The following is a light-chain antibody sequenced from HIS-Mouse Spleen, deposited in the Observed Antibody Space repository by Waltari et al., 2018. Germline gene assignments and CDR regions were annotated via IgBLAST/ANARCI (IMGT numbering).Light chain of an antibody. CDR1: QSVLYSSNNKNY. J-gene: IGKJ3*01. Sequence: DIVMTQSPDSLAVSLGERATINCKSSQSVLYSSNNKNYLAWYQQKTGQPPKLVIYCAATRESGVPDRFSGSGSGTDFTLTISSLQAEDVAVYYCQQYYSTPFTFGPGTKVDIK. CDR2: CAA. V-gene: IGKV4-1*01. CDR3: QQYYSTPFT.